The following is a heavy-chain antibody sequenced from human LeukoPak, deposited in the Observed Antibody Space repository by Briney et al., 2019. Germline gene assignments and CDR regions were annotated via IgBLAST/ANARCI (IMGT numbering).Heavy chain of an antibody. J-gene: IGHJ4*02. CDR3: AREIFEWAYYFDY. V-gene: IGHV7-4-1*02. D-gene: IGHD3-3*01. CDR2: INTNTGNP. Sequence: ASVKVSCKASGYTFTSYYVHWVRQAPGQGLEWMGWINTNTGNPTYAQGFTGRFVFSLDTSVSTAYLQISSLKAEDTAVYYCAREIFEWAYYFDYWGQGTLVTVSS. CDR1: GYTFTSYY.